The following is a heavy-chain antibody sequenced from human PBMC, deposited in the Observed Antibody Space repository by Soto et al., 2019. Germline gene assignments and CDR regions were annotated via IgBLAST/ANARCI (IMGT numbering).Heavy chain of an antibody. D-gene: IGHD4-17*01. J-gene: IGHJ4*02. V-gene: IGHV4-59*01. CDR3: ARDSDYGVDY. CDR2: IYYSGST. CDR1: GGSISSYY. Sequence: SETLSLTCTVSGGSISSYYLSWIRQPPGKGLEWIGYIYYSGSTNYNPSLKSRVTISVDTSKNQFSLKLSSVTAADTAVYYCARDSDYGVDYWGQGTLVTVSS.